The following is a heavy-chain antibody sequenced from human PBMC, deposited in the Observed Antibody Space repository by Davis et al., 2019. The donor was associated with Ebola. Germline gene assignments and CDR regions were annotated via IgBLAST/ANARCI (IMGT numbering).Heavy chain of an antibody. V-gene: IGHV4-34*10. Sequence: PSETLSLTCAVSGGSLTDYFWNWIRQPPEKGLEWTGEIDHTGVAANYNPSLKSRITMSVDLPKNQISLTLTSVTAADTAIYYCARRAPYSGSWRFDFWGQGILVTVSS. D-gene: IGHD1-26*01. CDR3: ARRAPYSGSWRFDF. J-gene: IGHJ4*02. CDR1: GGSLTDYF. CDR2: IDHTGVAA.